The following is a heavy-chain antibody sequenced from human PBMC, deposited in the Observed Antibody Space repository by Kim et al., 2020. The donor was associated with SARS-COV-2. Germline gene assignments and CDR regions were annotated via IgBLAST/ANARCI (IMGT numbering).Heavy chain of an antibody. D-gene: IGHD3-3*01. J-gene: IGHJ4*02. CDR2: N. Sequence: NDYAVSVKSRITINPDTSKNQFSLQLNSVTPEDTAVYYCARKSASGPLDYWGQGTLVTVSS. V-gene: IGHV6-1*01. CDR3: ARKSASGPLDY.